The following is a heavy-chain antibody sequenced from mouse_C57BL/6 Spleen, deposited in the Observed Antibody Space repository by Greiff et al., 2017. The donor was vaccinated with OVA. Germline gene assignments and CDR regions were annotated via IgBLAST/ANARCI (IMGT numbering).Heavy chain of an antibody. V-gene: IGHV14-2*01. J-gene: IGHJ2*01. CDR3: AREFITTVVASSFDY. CDR1: GFNIKDYY. Sequence: EVQLQQSGAELVKPGASVKLSCTASGFNIKDYYMHWVKQRPEQGLAWIGRIDPEDGETKYAPKFQGKATITADPSSNTAYLQLSSLTSEDTAVYYCAREFITTVVASSFDYWGQGTTLTVSS. D-gene: IGHD1-1*01. CDR2: IDPEDGET.